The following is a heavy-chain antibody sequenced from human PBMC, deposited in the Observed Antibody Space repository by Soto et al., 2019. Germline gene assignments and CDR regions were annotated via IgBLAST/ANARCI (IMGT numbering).Heavy chain of an antibody. Sequence: PSETLSLTCAVSGGAISGRSNYWGWIRQPPGKGLEYIGSIYSGGSTYYNPSLKSRVTLSVDATQNQFSLRLTSVTAADTAVYYCARRHSATWLLDYWGLGTLVTVSS. CDR3: ARRHSATWLLDY. CDR2: IYSGGST. V-gene: IGHV4-39*01. J-gene: IGHJ4*02. D-gene: IGHD3-9*01. CDR1: GGAISGRSNY.